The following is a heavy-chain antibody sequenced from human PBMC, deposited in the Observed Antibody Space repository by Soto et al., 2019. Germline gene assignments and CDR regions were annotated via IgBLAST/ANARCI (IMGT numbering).Heavy chain of an antibody. Sequence: LRLSCLASGFSFSNYNMNWFRQAPGKGLEWVSYITDSSDTVHYADSVRGRFTISRDNAESSLYLQMNSLRDEDTAVYFCARDFGHGYYLDYWGRGTLVTGSA. V-gene: IGHV3-48*02. D-gene: IGHD3-3*01. CDR3: ARDFGHGYYLDY. CDR1: GFSFSNYN. J-gene: IGHJ4*02. CDR2: ITDSSDTV.